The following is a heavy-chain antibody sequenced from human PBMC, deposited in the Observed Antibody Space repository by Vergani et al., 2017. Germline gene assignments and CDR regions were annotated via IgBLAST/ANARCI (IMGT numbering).Heavy chain of an antibody. J-gene: IGHJ4*02. CDR1: GGSISSYY. Sequence: QVQLQESGPGLVKPSETLSLTCTVSGGSISSYYWSWIRQPPGKGLEWIGYIYYSGSTNYNPSLKSRVTISVDTSKNQFSLNLSSVTAAATAVYYCARELRGYSYGSHFDYWGQGTLVTVSA. CDR2: IYYSGST. V-gene: IGHV4-59*01. CDR3: ARELRGYSYGSHFDY. D-gene: IGHD5-18*01.